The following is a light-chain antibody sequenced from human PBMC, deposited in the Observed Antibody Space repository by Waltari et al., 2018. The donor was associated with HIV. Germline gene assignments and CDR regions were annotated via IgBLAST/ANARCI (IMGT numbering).Light chain of an antibody. J-gene: IGKJ1*01. V-gene: IGKV3-20*01. CDR2: HAS. Sequence: EIVMTQSPATLSVSPGERATLSCRASQSVSSNLAWYQQKPGQAPRLLIYHASRRATGVPDRFSGSGSVSDFTLTISRLEPEDFAVYSCQQYGSSPPTFGQGTKVEI. CDR1: QSVSSN. CDR3: QQYGSSPPT.